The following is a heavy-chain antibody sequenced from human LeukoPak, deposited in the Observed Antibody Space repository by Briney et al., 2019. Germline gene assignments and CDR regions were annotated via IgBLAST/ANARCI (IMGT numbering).Heavy chain of an antibody. Sequence: GRSLRLSCAASGFTFDDYAMHWVRQAPGKGLEWVSAISGSGGSTYYADSVKGRFTISRDNSKNTLYLQMNSLRAEDTAVYYCAKGASGPLRYFDWSTYYFDYWGQGTLVTVSS. V-gene: IGHV3-23*01. CDR1: GFTFDDYA. D-gene: IGHD3-9*01. J-gene: IGHJ4*02. CDR3: AKGASGPLRYFDWSTYYFDY. CDR2: ISGSGGST.